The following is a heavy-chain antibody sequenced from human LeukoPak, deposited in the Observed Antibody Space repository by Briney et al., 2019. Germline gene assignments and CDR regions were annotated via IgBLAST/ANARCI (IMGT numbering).Heavy chain of an antibody. CDR3: ARVSDSSGYLSPYFDY. J-gene: IGHJ4*02. D-gene: IGHD3-22*01. CDR1: GGSISSGGYS. Sequence: SETLSLTCAVSGGSISSGGYSWSWIRQPPGKGLEWIGYIYHSGSTYYNPSLKSRVTISVDRSKNQFSLKLSSVTAADTAVYYCARVSDSSGYLSPYFDYWGQGTLVTVSS. CDR2: IYHSGST. V-gene: IGHV4-30-2*01.